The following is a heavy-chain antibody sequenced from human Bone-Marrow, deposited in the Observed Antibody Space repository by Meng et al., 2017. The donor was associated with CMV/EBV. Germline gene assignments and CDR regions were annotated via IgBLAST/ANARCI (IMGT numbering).Heavy chain of an antibody. CDR1: GYTFTSYY. CDR2: INPSGDTT. D-gene: IGHD3/OR15-3a*01. Sequence: ASVKVSCQASGYTFTSYYTHWVRQAPGQGLEWMGVINPSGDTTTYAQKFQGRVTMTRDTSTSTVYMELSSLRSEDSAVYHCAGYLNHNDFWNWGQGTLVTVSS. J-gene: IGHJ4*02. CDR3: AGYLNHNDFWN. V-gene: IGHV1-46*01.